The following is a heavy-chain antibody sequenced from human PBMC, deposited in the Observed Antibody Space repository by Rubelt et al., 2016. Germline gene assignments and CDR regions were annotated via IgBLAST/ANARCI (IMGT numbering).Heavy chain of an antibody. CDR3: ARDRTPVVVGYWYYYGMDV. CDR2: TYYRSTWYY. J-gene: IGHJ6*02. Sequence: GLVKPSQTLSLPCAISGDSVSSNSVTWNWIRQSPSRGLEYLGRTYYRSTWYYDYAVSVKSRITINPDTSKNQFSLQLNSVTPEDTAVYYCARDRTPVVVGYWYYYGMDVWGQGTTVTVSS. D-gene: IGHD1-26*01. CDR1: GDSVSSNSVT. V-gene: IGHV6-1*02.